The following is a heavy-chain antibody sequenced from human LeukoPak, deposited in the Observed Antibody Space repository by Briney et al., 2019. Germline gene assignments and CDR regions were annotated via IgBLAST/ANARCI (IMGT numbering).Heavy chain of an antibody. Sequence: GGSLRLSCAASGFTFTTCTIHWIRLAPGKGLEYVSAVVGNGGTTYYADSVKGRFTISRDNSKNTVYLQMGSLRAEDTAVYYCARERAYYYFDCWGQGAQVTVSS. D-gene: IGHD2-21*01. J-gene: IGHJ4*02. CDR1: GFTFTTCT. CDR3: ARERAYYYFDC. V-gene: IGHV3-64*02. CDR2: VVGNGGTT.